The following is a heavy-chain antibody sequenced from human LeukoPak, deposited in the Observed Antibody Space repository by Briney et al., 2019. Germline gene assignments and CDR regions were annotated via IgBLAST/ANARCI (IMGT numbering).Heavy chain of an antibody. V-gene: IGHV3-48*01. Sequence: GGSRGLSCAASGFTFTIFGMNWVRQAPGKGPEWVSYIDARSGITYYADSVQGRFTISRDNAKESVFLQMNRLRVDDTAVYYCARTYDFGRGPPGDAFDNWGQGTPVTVSS. J-gene: IGHJ3*02. CDR1: GFTFTIFG. CDR3: ARTYDFGRGPPGDAFDN. CDR2: IDARSGIT. D-gene: IGHD3-3*01.